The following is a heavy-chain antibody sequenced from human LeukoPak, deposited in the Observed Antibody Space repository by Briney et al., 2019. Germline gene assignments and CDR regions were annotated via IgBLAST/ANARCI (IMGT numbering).Heavy chain of an antibody. D-gene: IGHD2-2*01. V-gene: IGHV4-34*01. Sequence: PSETLSLTCAVYGGSFSGYYWSWIRQPPGKGLEWIGEINHSGSTNYNPSLKSRVTISMDTSKNQFSLKLSSVTAADTAVYYCARWVVPAAQFDYWGQGTLVTVSS. CDR1: GGSFSGYY. CDR3: ARWVVPAAQFDY. CDR2: INHSGST. J-gene: IGHJ4*02.